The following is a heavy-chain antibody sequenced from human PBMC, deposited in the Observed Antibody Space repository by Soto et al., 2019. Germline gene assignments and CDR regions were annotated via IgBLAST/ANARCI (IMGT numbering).Heavy chain of an antibody. CDR2: VHHSGRT. Sequence: QLQLQESGSGLVKPSQTLSLTCGVSGESISTGGYSWGWIRQPPGKGMEWIGCVHHSGRTYYNPYLKNRDAMSLERSKNQLSLKLYSVTAADTAVYFCAREQGSGSYGLDYWGQGTRVSVSS. CDR3: AREQGSGSYGLDY. D-gene: IGHD3-10*01. V-gene: IGHV4-30-2*01. CDR1: GESISTGGYS. J-gene: IGHJ4*02.